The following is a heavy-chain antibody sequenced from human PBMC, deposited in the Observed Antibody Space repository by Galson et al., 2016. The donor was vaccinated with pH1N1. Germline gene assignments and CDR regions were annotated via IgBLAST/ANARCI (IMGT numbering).Heavy chain of an antibody. CDR1: GYTSNSYY. V-gene: IGHV1-2*02. D-gene: IGHD4-17*01. CDR3: ARVLRTTVFDY. J-gene: IGHJ4*02. Sequence: CKASGYTSNSYYVHWVRQAPGQGLEWMGWINPRTGDTSYVQKFQGRVTMTRDTSIGTVYMQLSSLRSDDTAVYYCARVLRTTVFDYWGQGTLVTVSS. CDR2: INPRTGDT.